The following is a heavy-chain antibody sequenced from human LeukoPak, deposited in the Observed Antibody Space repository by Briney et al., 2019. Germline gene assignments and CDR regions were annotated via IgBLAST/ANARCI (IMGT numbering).Heavy chain of an antibody. J-gene: IGHJ4*02. CDR3: ARELSREKDY. CDR2: INTDGSST. V-gene: IGHV3-74*01. CDR1: GFTLSSYW. D-gene: IGHD3-16*02. Sequence: GGSLRLSCAASGFTLSSYWMHWVRQAPGKGLVWVSRINTDGSSTTYVDSVKGRFTISRDNAKNTLYLQRNSLRAEDTAVYYCARELSREKDYWGEGTLVTVSS.